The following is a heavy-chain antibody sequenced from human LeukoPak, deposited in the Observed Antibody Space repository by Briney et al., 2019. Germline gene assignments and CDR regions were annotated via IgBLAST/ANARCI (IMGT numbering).Heavy chain of an antibody. D-gene: IGHD1-14*01. CDR1: GFTFSSYA. CDR2: INSDGSST. Sequence: PGGSLRLSCAASGFTFSSYAMSWVRQAPGKGLVWVSRINSDGSSTSYADSVKGRFTISRDNAKNTLYLQMNSLRAEDTAVYYCATFTGSSDYWGQGTLVTVSS. CDR3: ATFTGSSDY. J-gene: IGHJ4*02. V-gene: IGHV3-74*01.